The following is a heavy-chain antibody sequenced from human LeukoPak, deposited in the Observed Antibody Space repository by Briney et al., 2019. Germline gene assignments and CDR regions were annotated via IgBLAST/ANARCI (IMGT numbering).Heavy chain of an antibody. V-gene: IGHV4-59*13. CDR3: ARGRDGYNELDY. Sequence: SETLSLPCTVSGGPISSYYWRWIRQPPGRGLECIGYIYYSGSTNYNPSLKSRVTISVDTSKNQSSLKRSSVTAADTAVYYCARGRDGYNELDYWGQGTLVTVSS. J-gene: IGHJ4*02. CDR2: IYYSGST. D-gene: IGHD5-24*01. CDR1: GGPISSYY.